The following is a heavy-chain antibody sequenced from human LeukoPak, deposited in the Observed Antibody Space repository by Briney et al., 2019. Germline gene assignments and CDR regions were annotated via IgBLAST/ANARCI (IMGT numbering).Heavy chain of an antibody. CDR2: ISGSGSST. V-gene: IGHV3-23*01. Sequence: GGSLRLSCAASGFTFSNYAMSWVRQAPGRGLEWVSVISGSGSSTYYADSVKGRFTISRDNSMHTLYLQMNSLRAEDTAVYYCAKDLRGCSSTSCYGWFDPWGQGTLVTVSS. D-gene: IGHD2-2*01. J-gene: IGHJ5*02. CDR3: AKDLRGCSSTSCYGWFDP. CDR1: GFTFSNYA.